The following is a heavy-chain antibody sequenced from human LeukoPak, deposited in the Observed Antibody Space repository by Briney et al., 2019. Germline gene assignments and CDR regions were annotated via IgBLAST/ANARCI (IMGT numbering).Heavy chain of an antibody. V-gene: IGHV3-74*01. D-gene: IGHD3-22*01. CDR2: INTDGTGT. CDR1: GFSFSSYW. CDR3: ARELGVGVIGDAFDM. Sequence: GGSLRLSCAASGFSFSSYWMHWVRQAPGKGLVWVSHINTDGTGTSYADSVKGRFTISRDNAKNTLSLQMDSLGTEDTAVYYCARELGVGVIGDAFDMWGQGTMVTVSS. J-gene: IGHJ3*02.